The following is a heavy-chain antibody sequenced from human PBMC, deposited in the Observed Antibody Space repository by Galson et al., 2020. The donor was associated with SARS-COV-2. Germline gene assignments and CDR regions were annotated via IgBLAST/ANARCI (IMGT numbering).Heavy chain of an antibody. Sequence: SVKVSCKASGGTFSSYAISWVRQAPGQGLEWMGGIIPIFGTANYAQKFQGRVTITADKSTSTAYMELSSLRSEDTAVYYCARENIVVHNYYYYMDVWGKGTTVTVSS. CDR1: GGTFSSYA. CDR2: IIPIFGTA. CDR3: ARENIVVHNYYYYMDV. J-gene: IGHJ6*03. V-gene: IGHV1-69*06. D-gene: IGHD5-12*01.